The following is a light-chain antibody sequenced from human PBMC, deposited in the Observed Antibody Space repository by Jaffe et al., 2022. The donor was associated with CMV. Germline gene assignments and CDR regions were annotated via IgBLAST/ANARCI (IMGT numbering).Light chain of an antibody. CDR3: QQHYSPPWT. Sequence: DIVMTQSPDSLAVSPGERATINCKSSQTIFYSSNNKNFLTWYQQKPGQPPKVLISWASTRESGVPDRFSGSGSGTHFTLTISSLQAEDVAVYYCQQHYSPPWTFGQGTKVEIK. V-gene: IGKV4-1*01. CDR2: WAS. CDR1: QTIFYSSNNKNF. J-gene: IGKJ1*01.